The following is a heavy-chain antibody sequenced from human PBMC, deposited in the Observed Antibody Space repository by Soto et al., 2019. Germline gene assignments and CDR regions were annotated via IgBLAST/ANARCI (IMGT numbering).Heavy chain of an antibody. D-gene: IGHD3-16*02. CDR3: ARVRYYDYLWGSYRTIDN. CDR2: IYYSGSA. CDR1: GDSIISSTYC. Sequence: QVQLQESGPGLVKPSQTLSLTCTVSGDSIISSTYCWSWIRQPPGKGLEWIGYIYYSGSAYYNPSLKSRVGMSVDTAKNQFSLKMSSVTAADTALYYCARVRYYDYLWGSYRTIDNWGQGTLVTVSS. J-gene: IGHJ4*02. V-gene: IGHV4-30-4*01.